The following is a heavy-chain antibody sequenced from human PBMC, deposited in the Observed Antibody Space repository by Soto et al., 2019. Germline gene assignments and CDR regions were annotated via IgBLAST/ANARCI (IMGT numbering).Heavy chain of an antibody. Sequence: SETLSLTCAVYGGSFSGYYLSWIRQPPGKGLEWIGEINHSGSTNYNPSLKSRVTISVDTSKNQFSLKLSSVTAADTAVYYCARGHILYYYYGMDVWGQGTTVTVSS. CDR3: ARGHILYYYYGMDV. V-gene: IGHV4-34*01. CDR1: GGSFSGYY. D-gene: IGHD3-9*01. CDR2: INHSGST. J-gene: IGHJ6*02.